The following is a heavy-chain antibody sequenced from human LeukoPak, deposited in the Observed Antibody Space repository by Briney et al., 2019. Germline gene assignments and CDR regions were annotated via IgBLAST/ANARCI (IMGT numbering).Heavy chain of an antibody. CDR2: ISAYNGNT. J-gene: IGHJ4*02. CDR1: GGTFSSYA. CDR3: ARDHGLRLGELSLGFDY. D-gene: IGHD3-16*02. Sequence: GSSVKVSCKASGGTFSSYAISWVRQAPGQGLEWMGCISAYNGNTNYAQKLQGRVTMTTDTSTSTAYMELRSLRSDDTAVYYCARDHGLRLGELSLGFDYWGQGTLVTVSS. V-gene: IGHV1-18*01.